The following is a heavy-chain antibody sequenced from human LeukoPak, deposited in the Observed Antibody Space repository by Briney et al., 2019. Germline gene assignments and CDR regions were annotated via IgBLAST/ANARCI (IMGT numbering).Heavy chain of an antibody. CDR2: VSYRGTT. J-gene: IGHJ3*02. V-gene: IGHV4-59*01. CDR1: GGPISSYY. CDR3: ARPYSSNWYDAFHI. Sequence: SETLSLTCTVFGGPISSYYGNWIRQPPGKGLEWIGYVSYRGTTNYNPSLKSRVTISVDTSKNQFSLKLSSVTAADTAVYYCARPYSSNWYDAFHIWGQGTMVTVSS. D-gene: IGHD6-13*01.